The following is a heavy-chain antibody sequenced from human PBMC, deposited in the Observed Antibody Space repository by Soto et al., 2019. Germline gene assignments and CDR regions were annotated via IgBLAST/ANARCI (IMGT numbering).Heavy chain of an antibody. Sequence: ETLSLTCTVSGGSISSYYWSWIRQPPGKGLECVSVIYTDGSTYYTDSVKGRFIISRHNSENILFLQMHSLRVEDTAVYYCARGHGTFDYRGQRTLVTVSS. CDR1: GGSISSYY. CDR3: ARGHGTFDY. V-gene: IGHV3-53*04. D-gene: IGHD6-13*01. J-gene: IGHJ4*02. CDR2: IYTDGST.